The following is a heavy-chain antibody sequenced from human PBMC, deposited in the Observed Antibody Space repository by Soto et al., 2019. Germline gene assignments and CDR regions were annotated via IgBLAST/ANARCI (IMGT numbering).Heavy chain of an antibody. CDR3: ARVGSSIAADRPLDY. Sequence: ASETLSLTCTVSGGSISSGGYYWSWIRQPPGKGLEWIGYIYYSGSTYYNPSLKSRVTISLDTSKNQFSLKLSSVTAADTAVYYCARVGSSIAADRPLDYWGQGTLLTVSS. D-gene: IGHD6-6*01. J-gene: IGHJ4*02. CDR2: IYYSGST. V-gene: IGHV4-30-4*01. CDR1: GGSISSGGYY.